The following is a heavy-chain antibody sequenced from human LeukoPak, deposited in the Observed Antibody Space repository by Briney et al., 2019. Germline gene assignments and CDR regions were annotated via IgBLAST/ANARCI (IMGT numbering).Heavy chain of an antibody. Sequence: ASVKVSRKASGYTFTRYGISWVRQAPGQGLEWMGWISAYNGNTNYAQRLQGRVTMTTDTSTSTAYMELRSLRSDDTAVYYCARDRDYSRWYFDLWGRGTLVTVYS. D-gene: IGHD2-15*01. J-gene: IGHJ2*01. V-gene: IGHV1-18*01. CDR1: GYTFTRYG. CDR2: ISAYNGNT. CDR3: ARDRDYSRWYFDL.